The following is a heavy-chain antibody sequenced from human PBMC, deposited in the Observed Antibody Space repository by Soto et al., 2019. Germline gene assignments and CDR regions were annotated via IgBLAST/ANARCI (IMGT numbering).Heavy chain of an antibody. CDR1: GESVSSSNYY. V-gene: IGHV4-39*01. Sequence: SETLSLTCTVSGESVSSSNYYWGWSRQPPGKGLECIGSVYYRGSTYYNPSLKSRLTLSVDTSKNQFFLKLTSVTAADTAVYYCARNDGGPFDYWGQGILVTVSS. CDR2: VYYRGST. CDR3: ARNDGGPFDY. J-gene: IGHJ4*02. D-gene: IGHD4-17*01.